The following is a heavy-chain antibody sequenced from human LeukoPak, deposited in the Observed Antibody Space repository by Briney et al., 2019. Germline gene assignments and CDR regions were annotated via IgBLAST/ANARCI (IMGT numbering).Heavy chain of an antibody. V-gene: IGHV4-39*01. J-gene: IGHJ4*02. CDR3: ARNSVPTRIVGATRYFDY. D-gene: IGHD1-26*01. CDR1: GGSISSSSYY. Sequence: PSETLSLTCTVSGGSISSSSYYWGWIRQPPGKGLEWIGSIYYSGSTYYNPSLKSRVTISVDTSKNQFSLKLSSVTAADTAVYYCARNSVPTRIVGATRYFDYWGQGTLVTVSS. CDR2: IYYSGST.